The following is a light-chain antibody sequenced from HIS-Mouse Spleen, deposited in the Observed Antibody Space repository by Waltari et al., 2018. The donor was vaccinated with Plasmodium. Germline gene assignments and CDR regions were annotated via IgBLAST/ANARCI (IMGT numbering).Light chain of an antibody. Sequence: QSALTQPASVSGSPGQSITISCTGTSSDVGSYNLVSWYQQHPGKAPKLMIYEGSKRASGVSNRFPCSKSGNTASLTISGLQAEDEADYYCCSYAGSSTFVVFGGGTKLTVL. V-gene: IGLV2-23*03. CDR1: SSDVGSYNL. J-gene: IGLJ2*01. CDR2: EGS. CDR3: CSYAGSSTFVV.